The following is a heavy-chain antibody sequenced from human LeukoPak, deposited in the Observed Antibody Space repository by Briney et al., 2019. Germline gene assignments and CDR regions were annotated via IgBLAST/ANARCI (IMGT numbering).Heavy chain of an antibody. CDR1: GGSISSSSYY. J-gene: IGHJ4*02. CDR3: ARDRSPPFDY. V-gene: IGHV4-39*02. Sequence: MSSETLSLTCTVSGGSISSSSYYWGWIRQPPGKGLEWNGSIYYSGSTYYNPSLKSRVTISVDTSKNQFSLKLSSVTAADTAVYYCARDRSPPFDYWGQGTLVTVSS. CDR2: IYYSGST.